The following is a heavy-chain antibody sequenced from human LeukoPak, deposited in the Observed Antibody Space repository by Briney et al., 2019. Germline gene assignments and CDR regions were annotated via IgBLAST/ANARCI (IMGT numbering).Heavy chain of an antibody. Sequence: SETLSLTCTVSGGSISSYYWSWIRQPAGKGLEWIGRIYTSGSTNYNPSLKSRVTMSVDTSKNQFSLKLSSVTAADTAVYYCARLYGYYYDSSGYYSYFDYWGQGTLVTVSS. CDR1: GGSISSYY. CDR2: IYTSGST. D-gene: IGHD3-22*01. CDR3: ARLYGYYYDSSGYYSYFDY. V-gene: IGHV4-4*07. J-gene: IGHJ4*02.